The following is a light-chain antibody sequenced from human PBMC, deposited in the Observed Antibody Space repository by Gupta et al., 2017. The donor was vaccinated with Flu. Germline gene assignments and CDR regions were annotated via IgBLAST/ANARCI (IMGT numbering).Light chain of an antibody. CDR1: ESINIW. V-gene: IGKV1-5*03. Sequence: PSTLSASVGDRVNITCRASESINIWLAWYQHKLGKPPKLLIYKASGLESGVPSRFSGSGSGTEFTLTISSLQPDDIATYYCQQYNSYPWMFGQGTKVEI. J-gene: IGKJ1*01. CDR2: KAS. CDR3: QQYNSYPWM.